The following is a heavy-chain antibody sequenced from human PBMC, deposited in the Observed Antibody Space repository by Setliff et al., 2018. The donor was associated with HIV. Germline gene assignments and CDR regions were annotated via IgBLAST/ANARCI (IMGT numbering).Heavy chain of an antibody. CDR1: GFTFNHYA. D-gene: IGHD3-22*01. CDR3: VRVGPWYYARSGYLASWDY. Sequence: AASVKVSCKASGFTFNHYALSGVRQAPGQRPXGMGGTNPQSDIANYAQRFQGRVTITADHSTTTTYMELTSLRADDTAVYYCVRVGPWYYARSGYLASWDYWGQGTLVTVSS. CDR2: TNPQSDIA. J-gene: IGHJ4*02. V-gene: IGHV1-69*10.